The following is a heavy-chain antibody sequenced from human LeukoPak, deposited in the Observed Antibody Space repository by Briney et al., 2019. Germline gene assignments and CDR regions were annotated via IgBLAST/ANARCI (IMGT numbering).Heavy chain of an antibody. D-gene: IGHD3-22*01. V-gene: IGHV3-7*01. J-gene: IGHJ3*02. CDR2: IKEDGSVK. CDR3: ARDRRGRYYDGSGYYDVFDI. CDR1: GFTFSSYY. Sequence: GGSLRLSCTASGFTFSSYYMNWVRQAPGKGLEWVANIKEDGSVKNYMDSVKGRFTVSRDNAERALYLQMNSLRAEDTALYYCARDRRGRYYDGSGYYDVFDIWGQGTLVTVS.